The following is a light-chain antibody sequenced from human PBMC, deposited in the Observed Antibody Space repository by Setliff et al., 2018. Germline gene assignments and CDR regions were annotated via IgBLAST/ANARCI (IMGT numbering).Light chain of an antibody. CDR1: SSNIGAGYD. V-gene: IGLV1-40*01. CDR2: GNN. J-gene: IGLJ1*01. CDR3: QSYDSSLSGWV. Sequence: QSVLAQPPSVSGAPGQRVTISCTGSSSNIGAGYDVHWYQQLPGTAPKLLIYGNNNRPSGVPDRFSGSKSGTSASLAITGLQAEDEADYYCQSYDSSLSGWVFGTGTKSPS.